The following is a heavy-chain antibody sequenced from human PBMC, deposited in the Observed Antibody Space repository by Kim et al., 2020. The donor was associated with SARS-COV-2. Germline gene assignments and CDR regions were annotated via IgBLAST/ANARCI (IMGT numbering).Heavy chain of an antibody. CDR3: ARDPGMIVVAEGGY. D-gene: IGHD3-22*01. J-gene: IGHJ4*02. CDR1: GFTFSSYS. V-gene: IGHV3-21*01. Sequence: GGSLRLSCAASGFTFSSYSMNWVRRAPGKGLEWVSSISSSSSYIYYADSVKGRFTISRDNAKNSLYLQMNSLRAEDTAVYYCARDPGMIVVAEGGYWGQGTLVTVSS. CDR2: ISSSSSYI.